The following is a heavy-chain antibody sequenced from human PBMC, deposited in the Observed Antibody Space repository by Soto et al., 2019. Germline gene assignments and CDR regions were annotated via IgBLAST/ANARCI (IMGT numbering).Heavy chain of an antibody. J-gene: IGHJ6*02. V-gene: IGHV1-69*12. D-gene: IGHD1-7*01. CDR2: IIPIFGTA. Sequence: QVQLVQSGAEVKKPGSSVKVSCKASGGTFSSYAISWVRQAPGQGLEWMGGIIPIFGTANYAQKFQGRVTITADEATSTAYMELSSLRSEDTAVYYCARAPNYVPCYCYYGMDVWGQGTTVTVSS. CDR3: ARAPNYVPCYCYYGMDV. CDR1: GGTFSSYA.